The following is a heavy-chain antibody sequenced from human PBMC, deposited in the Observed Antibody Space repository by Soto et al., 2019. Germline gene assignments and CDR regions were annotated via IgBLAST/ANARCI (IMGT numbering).Heavy chain of an antibody. CDR1: GYTFTSYG. CDR2: ISAYNGNT. D-gene: IGHD2-2*01. J-gene: IGHJ4*02. Sequence: GASVKVSCKASGYTFTSYGISWVRQAPGRGLEWMGWISAYNGNTNYAQKLQGRVTMTTDTSTSTAYMELRSLRSDDTAVYYCAREYCTSTSCYGVDYWGQGTLVTVSS. V-gene: IGHV1-18*01. CDR3: AREYCTSTSCYGVDY.